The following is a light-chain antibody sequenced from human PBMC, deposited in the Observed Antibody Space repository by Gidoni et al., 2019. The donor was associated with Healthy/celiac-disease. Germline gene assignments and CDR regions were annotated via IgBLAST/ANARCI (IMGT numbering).Light chain of an antibody. J-gene: IGKJ4*01. V-gene: IGKV3-11*01. CDR1: QSVSIY. CDR3: QQRSNWLT. CDR2: DAS. Sequence: EIVFTQSPATLSLSPGERATLSGRASQSVSIYLSWYQQKPGQAPRLLIYDASNRATGIPARFSGSGSGTDFTLTISSLEPEDFAVYYCQQRSNWLTFGGGTKVEIK.